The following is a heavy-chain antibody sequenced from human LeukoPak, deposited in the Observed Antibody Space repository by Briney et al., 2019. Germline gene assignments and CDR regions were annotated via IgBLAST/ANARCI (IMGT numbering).Heavy chain of an antibody. J-gene: IGHJ6*02. V-gene: IGHV3-21*01. D-gene: IGHD3-9*01. CDR2: ISSSSSYI. CDR1: GFTSSSYW. CDR3: ARAGDYDILTGHLYYYYGMDV. Sequence: PGGSLRLSCAASGFTSSSYWMHWVRQAPGKGLEWVSSISSSSSYIYYADSVKGRFTISRDNAKNSLYLQMNSLRAEDTAVYYCARAGDYDILTGHLYYYYGMDVWGQGTTVTVSS.